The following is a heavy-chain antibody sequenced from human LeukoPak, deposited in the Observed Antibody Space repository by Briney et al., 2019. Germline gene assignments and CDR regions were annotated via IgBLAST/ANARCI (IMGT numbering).Heavy chain of an antibody. J-gene: IGHJ5*02. Sequence: GASVKVSCKASGGTFSSYAISWVRQAPGQGLEWMGRITPILGIANYAQKFQGRVTITADKSTSTAYMELSSLRSEDTAVYYCARDHGMATTRPWGQGTLVTVSS. CDR2: ITPILGIA. V-gene: IGHV1-69*04. D-gene: IGHD5-24*01. CDR1: GGTFSSYA. CDR3: ARDHGMATTRP.